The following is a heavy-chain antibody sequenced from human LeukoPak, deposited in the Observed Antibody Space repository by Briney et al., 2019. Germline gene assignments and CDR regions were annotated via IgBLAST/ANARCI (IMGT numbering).Heavy chain of an antibody. CDR1: GGSNSSYY. CDR3: ASVSRGYYIDY. D-gene: IGHD3-22*01. J-gene: IGHJ4*02. CDR2: IYSSGST. Sequence: PETLSLTCTVSGGSNSSYYWSWIRQPAGQGLEWIGRIYSSGSTNYNPSIKSRVTMSVDTSKNPFSLRLSSVTAADTAMYYCASVSRGYYIDYWGQGTLVTVSS. V-gene: IGHV4-4*07.